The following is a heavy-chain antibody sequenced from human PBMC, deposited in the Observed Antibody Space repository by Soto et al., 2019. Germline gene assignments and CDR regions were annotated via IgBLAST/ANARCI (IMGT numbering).Heavy chain of an antibody. CDR3: ARHIGAAADFDY. J-gene: IGHJ4*02. D-gene: IGHD6-13*01. V-gene: IGHV4-59*08. CDR2: IYYSGST. Sequence: SETLSLTCTVSGGSISSYYWRWIRQPPGKGLEWIGYIYYSGSTNYNPSLKSRVTISVDTSKNQFSLKLSSVTAADTAVYYCARHIGAAADFDYCGQGTLVTVSS. CDR1: GGSISSYY.